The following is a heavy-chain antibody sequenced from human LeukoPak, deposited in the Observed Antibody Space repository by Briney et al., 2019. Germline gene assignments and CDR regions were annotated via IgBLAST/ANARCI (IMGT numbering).Heavy chain of an antibody. CDR3: AREKDARGDKLFSL. CDR1: RYTLTGYY. V-gene: IGHV1-2*02. CDR2: INPNSGVP. Sequence: AAVQVSCMHSRYTLTGYYINWVRPAPRQELEWMGWINPNSGVPNYAQNFQGRVTVTRDTSITTAYMDVSGLISDGTAVHFWAREKDARGDKLFSLWGQGTLVTVSS. J-gene: IGHJ4*02. D-gene: IGHD3-16*02.